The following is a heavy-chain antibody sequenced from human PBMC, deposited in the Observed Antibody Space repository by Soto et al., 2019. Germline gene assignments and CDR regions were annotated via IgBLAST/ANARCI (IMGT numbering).Heavy chain of an antibody. J-gene: IGHJ3*02. D-gene: IGHD4-4*01. CDR3: ARDLQDDAFDI. CDR1: GGTFSSYT. Sequence: QVQLVQSGAEVKKPGSSVKVSCKASGGTFSSYTISWVRQATGQGLEWMGRIIPILGIANYAQKFQGRVTITADQSTSTAYMELSSLRSEDTAVYYCARDLQDDAFDIWGKGTMVTVSS. CDR2: IIPILGIA. V-gene: IGHV1-69*08.